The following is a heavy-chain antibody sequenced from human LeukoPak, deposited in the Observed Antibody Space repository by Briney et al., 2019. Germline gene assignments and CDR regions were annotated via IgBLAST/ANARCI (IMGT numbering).Heavy chain of an antibody. Sequence: SETLSLTCTVSGGSISSGVNYWGWIRQAPGQGLEWIGSIYYSGSTYSNPSLKSRVTISVDTSKNQFSLKLSSVTAADTAVYYCASQKDGYSFDYWGQGTLVTVSS. J-gene: IGHJ4*02. CDR3: ASQKDGYSFDY. CDR1: GGSISSGVNY. V-gene: IGHV4-39*01. CDR2: IYYSGST. D-gene: IGHD5-24*01.